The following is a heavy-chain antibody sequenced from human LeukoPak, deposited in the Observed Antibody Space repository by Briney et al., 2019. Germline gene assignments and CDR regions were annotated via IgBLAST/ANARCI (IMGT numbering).Heavy chain of an antibody. J-gene: IGHJ3*02. V-gene: IGHV1-2*02. Sequence: ASVKVSCKASGYTFTGYYMHWVRQAPGQGLEWMGWIDPNSGGTNYAQKFQGRVTMTRDTSISTAYMELSRLRSDDTAVYYCVRTTGSFAFDIWGQGTMVTVSS. D-gene: IGHD1-26*01. CDR3: VRTTGSFAFDI. CDR1: GYTFTGYY. CDR2: IDPNSGGT.